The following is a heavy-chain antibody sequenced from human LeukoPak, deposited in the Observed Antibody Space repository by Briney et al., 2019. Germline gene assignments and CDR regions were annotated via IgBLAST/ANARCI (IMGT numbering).Heavy chain of an antibody. CDR2: IKQDGSEK. J-gene: IGHJ1*01. Sequence: PGGSLRLSCAASGFTFSSYWMSWVRQAPGKGLEGVANIKQDGSEKYYVDSVKGRFTISRDNAKNSLYLQMNSLRAEDTALYYCAKDMSYSIYCGGDCLMGFQHWGQGTLVTVSS. CDR3: AKDMSYSIYCGGDCLMGFQH. D-gene: IGHD2-21*02. V-gene: IGHV3-7*03. CDR1: GFTFSSYW.